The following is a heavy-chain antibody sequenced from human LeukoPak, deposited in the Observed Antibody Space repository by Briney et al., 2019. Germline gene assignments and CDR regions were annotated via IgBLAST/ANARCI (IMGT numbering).Heavy chain of an antibody. Sequence: EASVKVSCKVSGFTFTSSAAQWVRQARGQRLEWIGWIVLGSGNTNYAQKFQERLTITRDMSTTTAYMELSSLTSEDTAVYFCAVDQGRPAGDAFDYWGRGTLVTVSS. V-gene: IGHV1-58*01. CDR1: GFTFTSSA. J-gene: IGHJ4*02. D-gene: IGHD2-2*01. CDR3: AVDQGRPAGDAFDY. CDR2: IVLGSGNT.